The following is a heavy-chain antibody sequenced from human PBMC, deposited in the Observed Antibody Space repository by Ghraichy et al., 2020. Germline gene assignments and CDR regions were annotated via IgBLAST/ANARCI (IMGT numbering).Heavy chain of an antibody. J-gene: IGHJ3*02. CDR1: GFTFSACG. D-gene: IGHD1-26*01. CDR3: VKDKWELPI. Sequence: GGSLRLSCAALGFTFSACGMHWVRQAPGKGLEWVAFIQYDGSEIYHGDAVKGRFTVSRDNSKNTLYLQMNSLRAEDTAVYYCVKDKWELPIWGQGTMVTVSS. CDR2: IQYDGSEI. V-gene: IGHV3-30*02.